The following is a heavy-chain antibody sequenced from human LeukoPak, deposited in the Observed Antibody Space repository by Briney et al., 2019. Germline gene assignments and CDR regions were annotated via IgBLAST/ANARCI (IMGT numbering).Heavy chain of an antibody. D-gene: IGHD1/OR15-1a*01. CDR3: ARGDGGTTSLYYFYSLNA. V-gene: IGHV4-61*01. J-gene: IGHJ6*02. CDR1: GGSISSGSYY. Sequence: PSETLFFTCTVSGGSISSGSYYWSWIRQPPGKGLEWVGNIYYSGSTNYNPSLKSRVTISLDTSNNQFSLKLSSVTAADTAVYYCARGDGGTTSLYYFYSLNAWGQGNTVTVSS. CDR2: IYYSGST.